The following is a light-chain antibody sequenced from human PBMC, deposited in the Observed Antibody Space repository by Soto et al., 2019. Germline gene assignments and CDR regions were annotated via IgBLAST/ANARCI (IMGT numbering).Light chain of an antibody. CDR1: QSISSY. V-gene: IGKV1-39*01. CDR2: AAS. CDR3: QQSYSIPRT. Sequence: DIQMTQSPSSLSASVGYRITITCRASQSISSYLNWYQQNPGKAPKVLIFAASSLESGVPSRFSGSGSGTDFTLTITSLQPEDFATYYCQQSYSIPRTFGPGTKVDI. J-gene: IGKJ3*01.